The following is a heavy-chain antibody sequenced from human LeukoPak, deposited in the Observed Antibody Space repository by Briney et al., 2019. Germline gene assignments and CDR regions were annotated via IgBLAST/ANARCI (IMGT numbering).Heavy chain of an antibody. V-gene: IGHV3-30*03. CDR3: ARVPDYGDRNLLFDY. CDR2: ISYDGSNK. Sequence: GRSLRLSCAASGFTFSSYGMHWVRQAPGKGLEWVAVISYDGSNKYYADSVKGRFTISRDNSKNTLYLQMNSLRAEDTAVYYCARVPDYGDRNLLFDYWGQGTLVTVSS. CDR1: GFTFSSYG. D-gene: IGHD4-17*01. J-gene: IGHJ4*02.